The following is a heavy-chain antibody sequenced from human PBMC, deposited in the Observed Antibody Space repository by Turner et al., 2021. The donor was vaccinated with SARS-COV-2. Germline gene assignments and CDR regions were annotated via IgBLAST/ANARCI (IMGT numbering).Heavy chain of an antibody. Sequence: QVPLVESGGGVVQPGRSLSLSCPASGLTFSSYGMHWVRQAPGKGLEWVAVISDDGCNKYYADYEKGRFTICIDKSKNTLYLQMNRLRAEDTAVYYGAKGGATGPYYCDYWGQGTLVTVSS. J-gene: IGHJ4*02. CDR2: ISDDGCNK. CDR1: GLTFSSYG. D-gene: IGHD1-26*01. CDR3: AKGGATGPYYCDY. V-gene: IGHV3-30*18.